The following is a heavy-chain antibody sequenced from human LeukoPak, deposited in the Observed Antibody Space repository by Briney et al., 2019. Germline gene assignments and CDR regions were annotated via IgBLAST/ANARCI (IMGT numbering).Heavy chain of an antibody. V-gene: IGHV3-23*01. CDR3: ATDGGLSGVADRGFDY. CDR2: ISGSAIST. CDR1: GFTFSSYA. Sequence: GGSLRLSCAASGFTFSSYAMSWVRQAPGKGLEWVSAISGSAISTYYADSVKGRFTISRDNSKNTLYLQMNSLRAEDTAVYSCATDGGLSGVADRGFDYRGQGTLVTVSS. J-gene: IGHJ4*02. D-gene: IGHD3-3*01.